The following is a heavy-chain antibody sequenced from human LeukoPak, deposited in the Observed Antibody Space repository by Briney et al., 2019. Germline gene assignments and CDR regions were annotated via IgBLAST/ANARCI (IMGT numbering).Heavy chain of an antibody. CDR1: GFTFSSYA. CDR3: TSDSYSPEYFQH. J-gene: IGHJ1*01. Sequence: PGGSLRLSCAASGFTFSSYAMSWVRQAPGKGLEWVRQAPGKGLEWVSAISGSGGSTYYADSVKGRFTTSRDNPRNTLYLQMNSLRAEDTAVYYCTSDSYSPEYFQHWGQGTLVTVSS. D-gene: IGHD2-21*02. V-gene: IGHV3-23*01. CDR2: ISGSGGST.